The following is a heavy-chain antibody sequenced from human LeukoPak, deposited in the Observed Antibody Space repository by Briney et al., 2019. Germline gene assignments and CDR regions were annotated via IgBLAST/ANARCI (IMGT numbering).Heavy chain of an antibody. CDR2: ISSSSSTI. CDR3: ARGALDFDY. CDR1: GFTFSSYS. V-gene: IGHV3-48*02. J-gene: IGHJ4*02. Sequence: GGSLRLSCAASGFTFSSYSMNWVRQAPGKGLEWVSYISSSSSTIYYADSVKGRFTISRDNAKNSLYLHMNSLKDEDTAVYYCARGALDFDYWGQGTPVTVSS.